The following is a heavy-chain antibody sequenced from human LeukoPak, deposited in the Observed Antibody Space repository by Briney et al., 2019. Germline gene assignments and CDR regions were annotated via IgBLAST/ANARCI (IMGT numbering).Heavy chain of an antibody. Sequence: GGSLRLSCAASGFSFSSYSMVWVRQAPGKGLEWVGRIRAETAGGTTDYGAPVKGRFTISRDDSKNTLYLQMNSLKTEDTAVYFCSTGGGTNDYWGQGTLVTVSS. D-gene: IGHD2-15*01. V-gene: IGHV3-15*01. CDR2: IRAETAGGTT. CDR1: GFSFSSYS. CDR3: STGGGTNDY. J-gene: IGHJ4*02.